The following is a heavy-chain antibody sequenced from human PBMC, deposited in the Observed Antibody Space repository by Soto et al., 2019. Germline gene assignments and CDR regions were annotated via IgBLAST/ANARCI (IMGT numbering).Heavy chain of an antibody. CDR1: GGSFSGYY. CDR2: INHSGST. J-gene: IGHJ5*02. Sequence: QVRLQQWGAGLLKPSETLSLTCAVYGGSFSGYYWSWIRQPPGKGLEWIGEINHSGSTNYNPSLKSRVTISVDTSKNQFSLKLSSVTAADTAVYYCARGLARITIEGVWFDPWGQGTLVTVSS. D-gene: IGHD3-3*01. CDR3: ARGLARITIEGVWFDP. V-gene: IGHV4-34*01.